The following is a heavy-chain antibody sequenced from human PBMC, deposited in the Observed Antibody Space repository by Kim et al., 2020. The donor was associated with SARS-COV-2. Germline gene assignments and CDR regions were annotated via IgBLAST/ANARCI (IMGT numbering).Heavy chain of an antibody. CDR2: SLGSGGFT. Sequence: GGSLKVSCVASVFSFSTNDMTWVRQAPGKGPEWVATSLGSGGFTHYADSVRGRFTMSRDNSSNALSLQMNSLRVEDTAIYYCAKNSGWYDAWGQGLLVTVSS. J-gene: IGHJ5*02. D-gene: IGHD6-19*01. V-gene: IGHV3-23*01. CDR3: AKNSGWYDA. CDR1: VFSFSTND.